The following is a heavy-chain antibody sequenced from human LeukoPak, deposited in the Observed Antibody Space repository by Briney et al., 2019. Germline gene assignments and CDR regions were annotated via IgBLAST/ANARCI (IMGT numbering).Heavy chain of an antibody. CDR2: IIPIFGTA. J-gene: IGHJ3*02. CDR3: ARDRDFWSGQNIEAFDI. Sequence: ASVKVSCKASGGTFSSCAISWVRQAPGQGLEWMGGIIPIFGTANYAQKFQGRVTITADESTSTAYMELSSLRSEDTAVYYCARDRDFWSGQNIEAFDIWGQGTMVTVSS. V-gene: IGHV1-69*13. D-gene: IGHD3-3*01. CDR1: GGTFSSCA.